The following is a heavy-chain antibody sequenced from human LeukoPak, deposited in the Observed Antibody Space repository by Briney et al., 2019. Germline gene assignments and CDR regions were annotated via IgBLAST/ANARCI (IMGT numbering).Heavy chain of an antibody. CDR2: IYYRGST. Sequence: GTLAPTWTVPGCSIRSFHWGWIPQPPAKGLGGIGYIYYRGSTNYHPSLKSRVTISVDTSKNQFSLKLSSVTAADTAVYYCALTIAVAGLYYFDYWGQGTLVTVSS. D-gene: IGHD6-19*01. V-gene: IGHV4-59*01. CDR1: GCSIRSFH. CDR3: ALTIAVAGLYYFDY. J-gene: IGHJ4*02.